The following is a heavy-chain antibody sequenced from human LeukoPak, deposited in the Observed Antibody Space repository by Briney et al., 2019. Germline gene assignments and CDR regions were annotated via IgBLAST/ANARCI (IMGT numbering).Heavy chain of an antibody. Sequence: ASVKVSCKASGYTFTSYDINWVRQAPGQGLEWMGWRSIYNGNTDYKLQGRVTMTTDTSTSTAYMELRSLRSDDTGVYYCARGGPFPSSSSSREYYLDYWGQGTLVTVSS. CDR2: RSIYNGNT. J-gene: IGHJ4*02. V-gene: IGHV1-18*01. CDR3: ARGGPFPSSSSSREYYLDY. D-gene: IGHD6-6*01. CDR1: GYTFTSYD.